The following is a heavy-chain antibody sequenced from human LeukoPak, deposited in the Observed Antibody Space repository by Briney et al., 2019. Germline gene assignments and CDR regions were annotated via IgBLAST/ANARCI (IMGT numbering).Heavy chain of an antibody. D-gene: IGHD2-2*01. CDR1: GFTFSSYS. J-gene: IGHJ5*02. Sequence: TGGSLRLSCAASGFTFSSYSMNWVRQAPGKGLEWVSSISSSSSYIYYADSVKGRFTISRDNAKNSLYLQMNSLRAEDTAVYYCARGVVPAAKYRFDPWGQGTLVTVSS. CDR2: ISSSSSYI. V-gene: IGHV3-21*01. CDR3: ARGVVPAAKYRFDP.